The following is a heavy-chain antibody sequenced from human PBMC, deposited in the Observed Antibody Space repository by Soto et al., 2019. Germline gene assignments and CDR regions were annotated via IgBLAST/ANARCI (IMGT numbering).Heavy chain of an antibody. CDR1: GFTFSAYG. J-gene: IGHJ4*02. CDR2: ISGDGEST. Sequence: EVQLLESGGGLIQPGGSLRLSCAASGFTFSAYGMSWVRQAPGKRPEWLSAISGDGESTFYADSVKGRFTISRDNSNNPLYRQMNGLRAEDTAIYYGAKDDVYVGSASRIDYWGQGTLVTVSS. CDR3: AKDDVYVGSASRIDY. V-gene: IGHV3-23*01. D-gene: IGHD6-19*01.